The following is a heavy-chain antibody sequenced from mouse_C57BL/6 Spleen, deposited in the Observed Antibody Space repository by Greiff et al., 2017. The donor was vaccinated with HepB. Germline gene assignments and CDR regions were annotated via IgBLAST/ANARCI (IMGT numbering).Heavy chain of an antibody. J-gene: IGHJ2*01. CDR1: GYTFTSYW. D-gene: IGHD2-1*01. CDR2: IDPSDSYT. Sequence: QVQLKQPGAELVKPGASVKLSCKASGYTFTSYWMQWVKQRPGQGLEWIGEIDPSDSYTNYNQKFKGKATLTVDTSSSTAYMQLSSLTSEDSAVYYCARGGNFYYFDYWGQGTTLTVSS. CDR3: ARGGNFYYFDY. V-gene: IGHV1-50*01.